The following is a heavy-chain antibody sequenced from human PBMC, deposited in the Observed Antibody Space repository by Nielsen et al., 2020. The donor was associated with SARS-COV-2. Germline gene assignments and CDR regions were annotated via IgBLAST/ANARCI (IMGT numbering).Heavy chain of an antibody. CDR1: GFDFSNHG. V-gene: IGHV3-23*01. Sequence: GESLKISCAASGFDFSNHGMNWVRQAPGKGLEWVATIIDNGISTYYADSVKGRFTVSRDNYKNTLYLQMNSLRVEDTAIYYCAKGKAVAGVDLDYWGQGTLVTVSS. D-gene: IGHD6-19*01. CDR3: AKGKAVAGVDLDY. J-gene: IGHJ4*02. CDR2: IIDNGIST.